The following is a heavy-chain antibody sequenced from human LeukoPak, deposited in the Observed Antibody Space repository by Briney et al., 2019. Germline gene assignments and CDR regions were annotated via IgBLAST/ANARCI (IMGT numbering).Heavy chain of an antibody. CDR1: GGSISSYY. CDR3: ARGGGIRYFDWFRFDY. D-gene: IGHD3-9*01. Sequence: SETLSLTRTVSGGSISSYYWSWIRQPAGKGLEWIGRIYTSGSTNYNPSLKSRVTMSVDTSKNQFSLKLSSVTAADTAVYYCARGGGIRYFDWFRFDYWGQGTLVTVSS. V-gene: IGHV4-4*07. CDR2: IYTSGST. J-gene: IGHJ4*02.